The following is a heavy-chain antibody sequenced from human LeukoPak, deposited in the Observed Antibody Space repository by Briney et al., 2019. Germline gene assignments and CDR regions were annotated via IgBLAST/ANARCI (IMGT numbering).Heavy chain of an antibody. CDR1: GGSFSGYY. J-gene: IGHJ6*03. CDR2: INHSGST. CDR3: ARADTYYDFWSGYYSGLYYMDV. Sequence: SETLSLTCAVYGGSFSGYYWSWIRQPPGKGLEWIGEINHSGSTYYNPSLKSRVTISVDTSKNQFSLKLSSVTAADTAVYYCARADTYYDFWSGYYSGLYYMDVWGKGTTVTVSS. V-gene: IGHV4-34*01. D-gene: IGHD3-3*01.